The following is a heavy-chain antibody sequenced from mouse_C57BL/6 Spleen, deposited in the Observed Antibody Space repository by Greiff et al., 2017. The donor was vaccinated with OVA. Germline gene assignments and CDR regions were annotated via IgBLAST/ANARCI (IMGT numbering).Heavy chain of an antibody. J-gene: IGHJ2*01. V-gene: IGHV1-26*01. D-gene: IGHD2-1*01. CDR3: AREDGNYVFDY. Sequence: VQLQQSGPELVKPGASVKISCKASGYTFTDYYMNWVKQSHGKSLEWIGDINPNNGGTSYNQKFKGKATLTVDKSSSTAYMELRSLTSEDSAVYYCAREDGNYVFDYWGQGTTLTVSS. CDR2: INPNNGGT. CDR1: GYTFTDYY.